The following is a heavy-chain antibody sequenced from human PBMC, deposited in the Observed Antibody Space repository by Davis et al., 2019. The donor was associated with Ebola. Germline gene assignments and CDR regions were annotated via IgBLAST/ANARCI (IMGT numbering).Heavy chain of an antibody. J-gene: IGHJ4*02. CDR3: ARRLHATAAFDY. Sequence: GGSLRLSCAASGFTFSSYAMHWVRQAPGKGLEYVSAISSNGGSTYYANSVKGRFTISRDNSKNTLYLQMGSLRAEDMAVYYCARRLHATAAFDYWGQGTLVTVSS. V-gene: IGHV3-64*01. CDR1: GFTFSSYA. D-gene: IGHD4-11*01. CDR2: ISSNGGST.